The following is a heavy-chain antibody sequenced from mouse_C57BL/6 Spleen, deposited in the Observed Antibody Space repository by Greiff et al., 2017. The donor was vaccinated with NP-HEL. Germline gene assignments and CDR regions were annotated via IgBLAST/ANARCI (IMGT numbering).Heavy chain of an antibody. Sequence: QVQLQQSGAELVRPGTSVKMSCKASGYTFTNYWIGWAKQRPGHGLEWIGDIYPGGGYTNYNEKFKGKATLTADKSSSTAYMQFSSLTSEDSAIYYCARGNYYGSSYRYFDVWGTGTTVTVSS. J-gene: IGHJ1*03. CDR1: GYTFTNYW. D-gene: IGHD1-1*01. CDR2: IYPGGGYT. V-gene: IGHV1-63*01. CDR3: ARGNYYGSSYRYFDV.